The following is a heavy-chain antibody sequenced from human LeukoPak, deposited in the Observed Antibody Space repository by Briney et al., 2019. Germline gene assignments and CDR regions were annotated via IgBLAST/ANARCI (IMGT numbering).Heavy chain of an antibody. Sequence: ASVKVSCKASGYTXTSYGISGVRQAPGQGLEWMGWISAYNGNTNYAQKLQGRVTMTTDTSTSTAYMELRSLRSDDTAVYYCARRHNYYGSGSYLGYWGQGTLVTVSS. CDR2: ISAYNGNT. CDR1: GYTXTSYG. CDR3: ARRHNYYGSGSYLGY. D-gene: IGHD3-10*01. V-gene: IGHV1-18*01. J-gene: IGHJ4*02.